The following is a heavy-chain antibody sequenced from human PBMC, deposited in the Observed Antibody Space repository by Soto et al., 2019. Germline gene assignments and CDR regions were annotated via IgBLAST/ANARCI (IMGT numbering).Heavy chain of an antibody. D-gene: IGHD1-1*01. Sequence: GGSLRLSCSASGFTFSSYAMHWVRQAPGKGLEYVSSISSDGRPTYYADSVKGRFTISRDNSKNTLYPQMSRLRAEDTAVYHCVKDRWIDSWGQGTLVTVSS. CDR2: ISSDGRPT. CDR3: VKDRWIDS. V-gene: IGHV3-64D*06. CDR1: GFTFSSYA. J-gene: IGHJ4*02.